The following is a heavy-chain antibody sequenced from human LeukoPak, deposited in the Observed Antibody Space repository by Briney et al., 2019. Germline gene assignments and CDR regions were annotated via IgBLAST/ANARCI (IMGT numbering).Heavy chain of an antibody. CDR2: INPNSGGT. CDR1: GYTFTGYY. D-gene: IGHD3-9*01. CDR3: ARSPHISTGDNFDF. V-gene: IGHV1-2*02. J-gene: IGHJ4*02. Sequence: GASVKVSCKASGYTFTGYYMHWVRQAPGQGLEWMGWINPNSGGTNYAQKFQDRVSMTRDTSISTAYMQLIRLRSDETAVYYCARSPHISTGDNFDFWGQGTLLTLPS.